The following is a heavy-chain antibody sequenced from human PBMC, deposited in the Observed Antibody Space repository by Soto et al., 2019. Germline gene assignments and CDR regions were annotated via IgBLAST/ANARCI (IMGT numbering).Heavy chain of an antibody. CDR1: GDSIRSDKW. CDR3: ARGLLVRIYYYFDY. Sequence: SETLSLTCAVSGDSIRSDKWWSWVRQPPGKGLEWIGEIHHSGNSNYNPSLKSRVIISVDKSENQFSLKLSSVTAADTAVYYCARGLLVRIYYYFDYWGQGTLVTVSS. CDR2: IHHSGNS. J-gene: IGHJ4*02. V-gene: IGHV4-4*02. D-gene: IGHD6-13*01.